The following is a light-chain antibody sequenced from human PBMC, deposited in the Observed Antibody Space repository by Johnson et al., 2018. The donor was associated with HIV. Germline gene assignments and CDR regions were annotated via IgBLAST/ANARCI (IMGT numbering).Light chain of an antibody. CDR1: SSNIGNKY. CDR3: GTWDTSLSAGGV. V-gene: IGLV1-51*02. Sequence: QSMLTQPPSVYAAPGQKVTISCSGSSSNIGNKYVSWYQQLPGTAPKLLIYENSKRPSGIPDRFSGSKSGTSATLAITGLQTGDEADDYCGTWDTSLSAGGVFGSGTKVTVL. J-gene: IGLJ1*01. CDR2: ENS.